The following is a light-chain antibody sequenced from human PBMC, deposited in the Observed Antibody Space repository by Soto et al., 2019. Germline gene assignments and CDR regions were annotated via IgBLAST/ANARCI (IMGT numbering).Light chain of an antibody. CDR3: QQYNSSPLT. V-gene: IGKV1-5*03. CDR2: KAS. CDR1: QSIRAS. J-gene: IGKJ4*01. Sequence: DIQMTQSPSTLYASVGDRVTITCRASQSIRASLAWFQQKPGKAPNLQIYKASSLESGVPSRFRGSGSGTEFTLTISDLQPDDFATYYCQQYNSSPLTFGGGTQVEIK.